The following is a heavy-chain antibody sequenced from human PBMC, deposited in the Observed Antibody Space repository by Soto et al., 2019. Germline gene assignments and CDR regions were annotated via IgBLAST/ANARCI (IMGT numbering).Heavy chain of an antibody. CDR1: GFTFRNYA. J-gene: IGHJ3*02. V-gene: IGHV3-23*01. D-gene: IGHD4-17*01. CDR3: GKDPNGDYVGAFDM. Sequence: EVQLLESGGNLIQPGGSLRLSCAASGFTFRNYAMSWVRQAPGAGLEWVSGISVSGRTYYADSVKGRFTISRDNSNNAWFLQMNSLRAEDTALYYCGKDPNGDYVGAFDMWGRGTMVTVSS. CDR2: ISVSGRT.